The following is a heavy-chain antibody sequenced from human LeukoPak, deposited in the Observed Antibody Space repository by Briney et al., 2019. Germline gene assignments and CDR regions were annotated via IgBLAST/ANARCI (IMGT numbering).Heavy chain of an antibody. CDR1: GYTFTGYY. V-gene: IGHV1-2*02. D-gene: IGHD4-17*01. CDR2: INPNSGDT. CDR3: ARQGGDYVRFDP. J-gene: IGHJ5*02. Sequence: ASVKVSCKASGYTFTGYYMHWVRQAPGQGLEWMGWINPNSGDTNCAQKFQGRVTMTRDTSISTAYMEMSRLRSDDTAVYYCARQGGDYVRFDPWGQGTLVTVSS.